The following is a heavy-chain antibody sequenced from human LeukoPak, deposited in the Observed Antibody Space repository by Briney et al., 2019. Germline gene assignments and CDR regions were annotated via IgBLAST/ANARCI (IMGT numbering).Heavy chain of an antibody. V-gene: IGHV4-59*10. Sequence: SETLSLTCAVYGGSFSGYYWSWIRQPAGRGLEWIGHISTSGRTSYSPSLKSRVTISVDTSKNQFSLKMSSVSAADAAVYYCARGLHGYTYGYVPWELYYYMDVWGKGTTVTISS. D-gene: IGHD5-18*01. J-gene: IGHJ6*03. CDR3: ARGLHGYTYGYVPWELYYYMDV. CDR1: GGSFSGYY. CDR2: ISTSGRT.